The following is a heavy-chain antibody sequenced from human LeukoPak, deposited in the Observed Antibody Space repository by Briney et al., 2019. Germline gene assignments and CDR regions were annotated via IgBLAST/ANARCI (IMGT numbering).Heavy chain of an antibody. CDR2: INHSGST. J-gene: IGHJ4*02. CDR3: ARGLGRYDSSGYYVY. CDR1: GGSFSGYY. D-gene: IGHD3-22*01. Sequence: PSETLSLTCAVYGGSFSGYYWSWIRQPPGKGLEWIGEINHSGSTNYNPSLKSRVTISVGTSKNQFSLKLSSVTAADTAVYYCARGLGRYDSSGYYVYWGQGTLVTVSS. V-gene: IGHV4-34*01.